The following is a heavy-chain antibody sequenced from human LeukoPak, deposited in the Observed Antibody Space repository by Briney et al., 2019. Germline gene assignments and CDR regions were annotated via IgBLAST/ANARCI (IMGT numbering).Heavy chain of an antibody. J-gene: IGHJ3*02. CDR1: GFTFSDYV. V-gene: IGHV3-33*06. CDR3: AKVGAHFSIDI. D-gene: IGHD3-3*02. CDR2: MWFDGSDN. Sequence: PGRSLRLSCAASGFTFSDYVMHWVRQAPGKGLEWVSLMWFDGSDNYYADSVKGRFTISRDNPKNTLYLQMNSLRVEDVAIYYCAKVGAHFSIDIWGQGTMVTVSS.